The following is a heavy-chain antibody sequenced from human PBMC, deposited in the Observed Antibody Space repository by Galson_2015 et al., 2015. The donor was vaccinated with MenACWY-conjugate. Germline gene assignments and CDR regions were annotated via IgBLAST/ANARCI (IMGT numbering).Heavy chain of an antibody. D-gene: IGHD6-13*01. J-gene: IGHJ5*01. CDR3: ATGSSWYTWFDP. CDR2: IGGRGGSGAGT. Sequence: SLRLSCAASGFTFNTHAMSWVRQAPGKGLEWVSGIGGRGGSGAGTYYADSVKGRFTISRDNSKNMLYLQMNSLRANDAAVYYCATGSSWYTWFDPWGQGTLVTVSS. CDR1: GFTFNTHA. V-gene: IGHV3-23*01.